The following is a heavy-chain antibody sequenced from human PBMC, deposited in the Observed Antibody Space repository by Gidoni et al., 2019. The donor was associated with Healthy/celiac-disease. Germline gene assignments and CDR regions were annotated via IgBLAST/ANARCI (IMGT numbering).Heavy chain of an antibody. D-gene: IGHD3-10*01. J-gene: IGHJ4*02. CDR2: ISGSGGST. CDR1: GFTFSSYA. V-gene: IGHV3-23*01. Sequence: EVQLLESGGGLVQPGGSLRLSCAASGFTFSSYAMSWVRQAPGKGLEWVSAISGSGGSTYYADSVKGRFTISRDNSKNTLYLQMNSLRAEDTAVYYCAKERRYYGSGSYALFDYWGQGTLVTVSS. CDR3: AKERRYYGSGSYALFDY.